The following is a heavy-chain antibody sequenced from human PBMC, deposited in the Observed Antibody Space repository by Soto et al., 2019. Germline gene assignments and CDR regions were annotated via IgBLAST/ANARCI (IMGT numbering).Heavy chain of an antibody. CDR3: ARELNTESSAYYSFAV. Sequence: ASVKVSCKTSGYIFTAYGLAWLRQAPGQRPEWMGWVSTNDDRTNYAQKFQGRVTMTTDRSTTTTSMELRSLRPDDTAVYYCARELNTESSAYYSFAVWGQGTLVTVSS. J-gene: IGHJ4*02. CDR2: VSTNDDRT. CDR1: GYIFTAYG. D-gene: IGHD3-22*01. V-gene: IGHV1-18*01.